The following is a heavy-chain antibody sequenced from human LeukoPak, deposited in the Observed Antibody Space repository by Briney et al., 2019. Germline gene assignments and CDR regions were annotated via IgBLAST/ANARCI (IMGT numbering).Heavy chain of an antibody. CDR1: GGSFSSYY. Sequence: SETLSLTCTVSGGSFSSYYWSWXXQPPGKGLEWIGYIFYSGSTSYNPSLKSRVTISVHTSENQVSLKLSSVTAADTAVYYCARSRDSSGYRNNWFDPWGQGTLVTVSS. CDR3: ARSRDSSGYRNNWFDP. D-gene: IGHD3-22*01. V-gene: IGHV4-59*01. CDR2: IFYSGST. J-gene: IGHJ5*02.